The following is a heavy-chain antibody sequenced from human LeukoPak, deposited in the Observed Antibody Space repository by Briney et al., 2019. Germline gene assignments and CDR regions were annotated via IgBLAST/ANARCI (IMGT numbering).Heavy chain of an antibody. CDR1: GYTFPSYY. D-gene: IGHD3-22*01. CDR2: INPSAGNT. J-gene: IGHJ4*02. V-gene: IGHV1-46*03. CDR3: ARDTGRDFISSVDY. Sequence: ASVKVSCKTSGYTFPSYYIHWVRQAPGQGLEWMARINPSAGNTNYAPKFQGRVTLTRDTSTATVYMELSSLNSKDTAVYYCARDTGRDFISSVDYWGQGTLVTVSS.